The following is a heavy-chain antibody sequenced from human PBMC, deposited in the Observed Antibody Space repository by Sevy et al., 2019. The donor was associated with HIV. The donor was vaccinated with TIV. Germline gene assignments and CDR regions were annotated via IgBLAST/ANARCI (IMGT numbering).Heavy chain of an antibody. V-gene: IGHV3-7*04. CDR3: VGGRY. CDR1: GFTFSNYW. J-gene: IGHJ4*02. CDR2: IKPDGSET. Sequence: GGSLRLSCAASGFTFSNYWMTWVRQAPGKGLEWVANIKPDGSETNYVDSVKGRFTISRENARNSLYLQMNSLRAEDTAVYYCVGGRYWGQGTLVTVSS.